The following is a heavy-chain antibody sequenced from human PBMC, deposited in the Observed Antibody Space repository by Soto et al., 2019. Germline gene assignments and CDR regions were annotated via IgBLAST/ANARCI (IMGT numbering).Heavy chain of an antibody. D-gene: IGHD5-12*01. V-gene: IGHV4-34*01. Sequence: SETLSLTCAVYGGSFSGYYWSWIRQPPGKGLEWIGEINHSGSTNYNPSLKSRVTISVDTSKNQFSLKLSSVTAADTAVYYCARGPFSIGYRYYFDYWGQGTLVTVSS. CDR2: INHSGST. CDR1: GGSFSGYY. CDR3: ARGPFSIGYRYYFDY. J-gene: IGHJ4*02.